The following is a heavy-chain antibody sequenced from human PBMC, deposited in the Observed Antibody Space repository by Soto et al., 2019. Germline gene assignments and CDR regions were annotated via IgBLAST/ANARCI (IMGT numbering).Heavy chain of an antibody. CDR2: IYYSGST. CDR1: GGSISSISYY. Sequence: SETLSLPCTVSGGSISSISYYWGWIRQPPGKGLEWIGSIYYSGSTYYNPSLKSRLTMSVDTSKNQFSLKLTSVTAADSAMYYCSRAAIQGHQVEGQSPTSQTLDYWGQGILVTVSS. D-gene: IGHD1-26*01. CDR3: SRAAIQGHQVEGQSPTSQTLDY. V-gene: IGHV4-39*07. J-gene: IGHJ4*02.